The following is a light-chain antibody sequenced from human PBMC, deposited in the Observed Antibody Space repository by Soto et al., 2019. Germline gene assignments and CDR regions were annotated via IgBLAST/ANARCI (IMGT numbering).Light chain of an antibody. V-gene: IGLV2-11*01. J-gene: IGLJ1*01. CDR1: GSNY. CDR2: DVS. Sequence: QSVLTQPRSVSGSPGQSVTISCTGGSNYVSWYQQLPGKAPKLMIYDVSQRPSGVPDRFSGSKSGNTASLTISGLQAEDVADYYCCSYAGSYTYVFGTGTKLTVL. CDR3: CSYAGSYTYV.